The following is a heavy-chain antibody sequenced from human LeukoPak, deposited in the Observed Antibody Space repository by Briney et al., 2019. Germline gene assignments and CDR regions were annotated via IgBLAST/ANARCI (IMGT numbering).Heavy chain of an antibody. CDR2: ISSSGGNT. CDR3: AKVKYDYGDPVGWFDP. CDR1: GFTFWNYA. V-gene: IGHV3-23*01. Sequence: GGSLRLSCAASGFTFWNYAITWVRQAPGKGLEWVSHISSSGGNTYYADSVKGRFTISRDNSNNTLYLQMNRLRGEDTAVYYCAKVKYDYGDPVGWFDPWGRGTLVTVSS. J-gene: IGHJ5*02. D-gene: IGHD4-17*01.